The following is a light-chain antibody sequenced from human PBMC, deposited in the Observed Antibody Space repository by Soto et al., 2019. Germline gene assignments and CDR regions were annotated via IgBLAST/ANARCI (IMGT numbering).Light chain of an antibody. V-gene: IGKV1-5*02. CDR3: QHYKSYSKT. J-gene: IGKJ3*01. CDR2: DAS. CDR1: QSVSYW. Sequence: IIHRASQSVSYWLAWYQQKPGKAPNLLIYDASSLESGVPSRFSGSGYGTEFTLTFSILQPDDSATYYCQHYKSYSKTFAAGTKVDTK.